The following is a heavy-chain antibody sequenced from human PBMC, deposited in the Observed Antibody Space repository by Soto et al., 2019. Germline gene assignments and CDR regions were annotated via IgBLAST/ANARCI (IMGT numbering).Heavy chain of an antibody. J-gene: IGHJ4*02. Sequence: GGSLRLSCAASGFTFSSYAMSWVRQAPGKGLEWVSAISGSGGSTYYADSVKGRFTISRDNSRNTLYLQMNSLRAEDTAVYYCAQGGGYNSVHPIEYWGQGTLVTVSS. CDR1: GFTFSSYA. D-gene: IGHD5-12*01. CDR3: AQGGGYNSVHPIEY. V-gene: IGHV3-23*01. CDR2: ISGSGGST.